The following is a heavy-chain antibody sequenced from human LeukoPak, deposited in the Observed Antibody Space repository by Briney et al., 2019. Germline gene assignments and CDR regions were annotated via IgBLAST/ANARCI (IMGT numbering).Heavy chain of an antibody. CDR3: ARGPDYSDYYYSYYMDV. D-gene: IGHD4-11*01. Sequence: SQTLSLTCAISGDSVSSNSAAWNWIRQSPSRGLEWLGRTYYRSKWYDDYAVSVKSRITINPDTSKNHFSLKLTSVTAADTAVYFCARGPDYSDYYYSYYMDVWGKGTTVTVSS. CDR2: TYYRSKWYD. V-gene: IGHV6-1*01. CDR1: GDSVSSNSAA. J-gene: IGHJ6*03.